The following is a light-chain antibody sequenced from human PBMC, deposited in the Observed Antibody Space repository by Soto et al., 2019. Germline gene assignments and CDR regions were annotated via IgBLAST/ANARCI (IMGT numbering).Light chain of an antibody. CDR3: QQDNNYPLT. CDR1: QGISSY. J-gene: IGKJ4*01. V-gene: IGKV1-9*01. Sequence: DIQLTQSPSFLSASVGDRGTITCRASQGISSYLAWYQQKPGKAPKLLIYVASTLQSGVPSRFSGSGSGTEFTLTISILQPEDFATYYYQQDNNYPLTFGEGTKVEIK. CDR2: VAS.